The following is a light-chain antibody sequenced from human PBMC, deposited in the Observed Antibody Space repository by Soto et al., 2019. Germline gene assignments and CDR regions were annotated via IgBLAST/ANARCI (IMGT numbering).Light chain of an antibody. V-gene: IGKV1-9*01. CDR2: AAS. J-gene: IGKJ2*01. Sequence: DIQLTQSPSFLSASVGDRVTITCRASHAISSSLAWYQHNPGKAPKLLIYAASTLQDGVPSSFSGSGSGTEFNLRISSLQPEDFATYYCQHLNDYRYTFGQGTKVEIK. CDR3: QHLNDYRYT. CDR1: HAISSS.